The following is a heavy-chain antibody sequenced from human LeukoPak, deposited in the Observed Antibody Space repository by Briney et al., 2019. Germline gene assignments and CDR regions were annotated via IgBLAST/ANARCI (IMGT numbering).Heavy chain of an antibody. J-gene: IGHJ5*02. CDR1: GFTFSSYA. CDR3: ASEPESYYYGSGSYFDP. Sequence: GGSLRLSCAASGFTFSSYAMYWVRQAPGKGLEWVAVISYDESNKYYADSVNGRFTISRDNSKNTLYLQMNSLRAEDTAVYYCASEPESYYYGSGSYFDPWGQGTLVTVSS. CDR2: ISYDESNK. V-gene: IGHV3-30-3*01. D-gene: IGHD3-10*01.